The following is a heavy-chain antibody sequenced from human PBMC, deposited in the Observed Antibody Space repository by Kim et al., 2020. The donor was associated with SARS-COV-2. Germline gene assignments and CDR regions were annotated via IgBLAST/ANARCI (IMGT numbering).Heavy chain of an antibody. CDR3: ARVDYCSSTSCSASYFDY. CDR2: IKQDGSEK. D-gene: IGHD2-2*01. CDR1: GFTFSSYW. Sequence: GGSLRLSCAASGFTFSSYWMSWVRQAPGKGLEWVANIKQDGSEKYYVDSVKGRFTISRDNAKNSLYLQMNSVRAEDTAVYYCARVDYCSSTSCSASYFDYWGQGTLVTVSS. V-gene: IGHV3-7*01. J-gene: IGHJ4*02.